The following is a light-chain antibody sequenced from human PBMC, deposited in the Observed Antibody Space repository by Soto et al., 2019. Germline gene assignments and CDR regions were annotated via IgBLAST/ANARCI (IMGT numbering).Light chain of an antibody. V-gene: IGKV1-5*03. CDR2: KAS. J-gene: IGKJ4*01. CDR3: QQYHSYSHT. Sequence: DIQMTQSPSTLSASVGDRVTITCRASQSISSWLAWYQQKPGKAPKLLIYKASSLEGGVPSRFSGSGSGTDFTLTISSLQPDDFATYYCQQYHSYSHTFAGGTKVDIK. CDR1: QSISSW.